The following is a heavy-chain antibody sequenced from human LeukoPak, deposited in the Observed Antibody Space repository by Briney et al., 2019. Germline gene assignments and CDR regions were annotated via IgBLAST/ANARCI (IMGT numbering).Heavy chain of an antibody. Sequence: GASVKVSCKASGYTFASYYITWVRQAPGQGLEWMGWMNPNSGNTGYARKFQGRVSMTRDTSITTAYMELSSLRSEDTAVYYCARAIRNELLSEFWGQGSLITVSS. CDR2: MNPNSGNT. CDR1: GYTFASYY. CDR3: ARAIRNELLSEF. V-gene: IGHV1-8*01. J-gene: IGHJ4*02. D-gene: IGHD2/OR15-2a*01.